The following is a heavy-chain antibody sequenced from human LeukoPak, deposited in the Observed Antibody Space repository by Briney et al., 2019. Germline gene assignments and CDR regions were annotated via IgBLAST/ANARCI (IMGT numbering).Heavy chain of an antibody. CDR1: GGTFSSYA. J-gene: IGHJ5*02. V-gene: IGHV1-69*13. Sequence: ASVKVSCKASGGTFSSYAISWVRQAPGQGLEWMGGIIPIFGTANYAQKLQGRVTITADESTSTAYMALSSPRSEDTPVYYCARDERFLHTGIDPWGQGTLVTVSS. CDR3: ARDERFLHTGIDP. CDR2: IIPIFGTA. D-gene: IGHD7-27*01.